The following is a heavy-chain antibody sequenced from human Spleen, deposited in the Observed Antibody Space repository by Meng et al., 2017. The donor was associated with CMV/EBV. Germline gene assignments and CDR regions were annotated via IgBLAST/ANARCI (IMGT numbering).Heavy chain of an antibody. Sequence: GGSLRLSCEASGFTFSSYEMNWVRQAPGKGLEWVSNISGDGGNAYYADSVKGRFTISRDNSKNTLYLQMNSLRAEDTALYYCAKDSSSYYYDSSGYYAFDIWGQGTMVTVSS. CDR1: GFTFSSYE. CDR3: AKDSSSYYYDSSGYYAFDI. V-gene: IGHV3-23*01. D-gene: IGHD3-22*01. J-gene: IGHJ3*02. CDR2: ISGDGGNA.